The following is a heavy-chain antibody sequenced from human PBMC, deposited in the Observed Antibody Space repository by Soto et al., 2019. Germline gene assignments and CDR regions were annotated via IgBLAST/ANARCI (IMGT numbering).Heavy chain of an antibody. D-gene: IGHD2-15*01. CDR1: GDSFTNYW. J-gene: IGHJ6*02. Sequence: GESLKISCEGSGDSFTNYWIAWVRQLPGKGLEWMGIIYPGDSDTRYSPSFQGQVTISADKSISTAYLQINSLRAEDTAVYFCARDCSGGSCYPGMDVWGQGTTVTVSS. CDR3: ARDCSGGSCYPGMDV. CDR2: IYPGDSDT. V-gene: IGHV5-51*01.